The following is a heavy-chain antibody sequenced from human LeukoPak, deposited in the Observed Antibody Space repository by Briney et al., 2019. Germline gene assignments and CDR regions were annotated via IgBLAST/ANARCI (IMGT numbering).Heavy chain of an antibody. J-gene: IGHJ4*02. V-gene: IGHV6-1*01. CDR3: ARLHCTSTTCSIDY. Sequence: SQTLSHTPAISLDSASSTSAASNSTRQSPSRCLEWQGRAYYRSKLSNDYAVSVKSRITINPDTSKNQFSLQLNSVTPEDTAVYYCARLHCTSTTCSIDYWGQGTLVTVSS. CDR2: AYYRSKLSN. CDR1: LDSASSTSAA. D-gene: IGHD2-2*01.